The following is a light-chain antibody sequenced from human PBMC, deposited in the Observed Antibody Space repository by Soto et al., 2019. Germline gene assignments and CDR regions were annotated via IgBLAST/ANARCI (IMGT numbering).Light chain of an antibody. V-gene: IGLV1-40*01. J-gene: IGLJ7*01. CDR2: VNS. CDR1: SSNIGAGYD. CDR3: KSYDSSLSGAV. Sequence: QSVLTQPPSVSGAPGQRVTISCTGSSSNIGAGYDVHWYQQLPGTAPKLLIYVNSNRPSGVPDRFSGSKSGNSASLAITGLQAEDEADYYCKSYDSSLSGAVFGGGTQLTVL.